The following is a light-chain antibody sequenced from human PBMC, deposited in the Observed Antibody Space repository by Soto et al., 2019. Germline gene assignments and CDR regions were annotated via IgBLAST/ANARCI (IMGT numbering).Light chain of an antibody. J-gene: IGKJ4*01. Sequence: DIQTTQVPPSLSAFVGGRVTITCRASQSISTHLNWYQQSLGQAPILLIRLATSLQRRVPSRFTCSVPGTDFTLPITSLQPDDFSTYYCQQTYGTPPTFGGGTKVDIK. CDR1: QSISTH. V-gene: IGKV1-39*01. CDR2: LAT. CDR3: QQTYGTPPT.